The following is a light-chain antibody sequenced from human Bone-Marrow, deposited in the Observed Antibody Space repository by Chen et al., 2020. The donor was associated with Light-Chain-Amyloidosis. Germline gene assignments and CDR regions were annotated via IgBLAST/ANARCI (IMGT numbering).Light chain of an antibody. CDR1: QSISSW. V-gene: IGKV1-5*03. Sequence: DIQMTKSPSTLSGSVGDRVTITCRASQSISSWLAWYQQKPGKAPKLLIYQASTLISGVPSRCSGSGSWTEISFAIRCLQPSSFGTYYCEGYGSYPTTFGQGTKVEI. J-gene: IGKJ1*01. CDR2: QAS. CDR3: EGYGSYPTT.